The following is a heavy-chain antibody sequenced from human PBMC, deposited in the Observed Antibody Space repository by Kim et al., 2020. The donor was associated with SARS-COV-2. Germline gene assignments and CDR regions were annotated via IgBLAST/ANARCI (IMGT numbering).Heavy chain of an antibody. CDR2: TAFDGSDK. Sequence: GGSLRLSCVVSGHSPRSYGMHWVRQAPGKGLEWLAVTAFDGSDKYYAQSVKGRFNISRDNSNKTLYLQMNSLRAEDTAVYYCAKDLRDGSNYFYYGMDVWGQGTTVTVSS. CDR3: AKDLRDGSNYFYYGMDV. CDR1: GHSPRSYG. V-gene: IGHV3-30*18. J-gene: IGHJ6*02. D-gene: IGHD5-12*01.